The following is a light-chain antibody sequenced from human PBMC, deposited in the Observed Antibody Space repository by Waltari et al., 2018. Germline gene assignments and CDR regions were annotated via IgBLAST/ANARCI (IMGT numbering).Light chain of an antibody. Sequence: SYELTQPPSVSVSPGQTARITCPGDALPKKNAYWYQPKAGQAPVLVINEDSKRPSGIPERFSGSSSGTMAALTISGAQVEDEADYYCYSTDSNNNYEVFGGGTKLTVL. CDR3: YSTDSNNNYEV. V-gene: IGLV3-10*01. J-gene: IGLJ2*01. CDR2: EDS. CDR1: ALPKKN.